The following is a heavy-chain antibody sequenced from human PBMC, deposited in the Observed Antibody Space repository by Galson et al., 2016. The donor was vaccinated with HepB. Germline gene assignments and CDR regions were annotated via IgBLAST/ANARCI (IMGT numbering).Heavy chain of an antibody. V-gene: IGHV4-34*01. CDR2: INDSGNS. CDR3: ARGGRKWFGAFLKPGYGVDV. CDR1: GGSFNGYS. D-gene: IGHD3-10*01. J-gene: IGHJ6*02. Sequence: ETLSLTCVVYGGSFNGYSWSWIRQAPGKGLEWIGEINDSGNSNYSPSLKSPVIISIDTSKNHFSLKLTSVTAADTAVYYCARGGRKWFGAFLKPGYGVDVWGQGTTVTVSS.